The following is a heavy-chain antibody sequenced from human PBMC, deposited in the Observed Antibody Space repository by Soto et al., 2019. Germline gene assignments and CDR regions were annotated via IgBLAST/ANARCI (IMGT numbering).Heavy chain of an antibody. Sequence: ASVKASCKASGYTFTSYDINWARQATGQGLEWMGWMNPNSGNTGYAQKFQGRVTMTRNTSISTAYMELSSLRSEDTAVYYCARRGYYYHYMDVWGKGTTVTVSS. J-gene: IGHJ6*03. V-gene: IGHV1-8*01. CDR2: MNPNSGNT. CDR3: ARRGYYYHYMDV. CDR1: GYTFTSYD.